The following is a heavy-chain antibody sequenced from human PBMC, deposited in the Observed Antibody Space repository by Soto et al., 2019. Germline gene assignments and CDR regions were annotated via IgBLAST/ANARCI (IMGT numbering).Heavy chain of an antibody. CDR2: IYSSGTT. CDR3: ARAGSPFHSDSTGYWGFDY. V-gene: IGHV3-53*01. Sequence: EVQLVECGGGLIQPGGSLRLSCAASGFTLSDHQMNWVRQAPGRGLEWVSVIYSSGTTYYGDSVKGRFTISRDNSKNTLYLQMNSLRTEDTALYYCARAGSPFHSDSTGYWGFDYWGQGTLVTVSS. D-gene: IGHD3-9*01. CDR1: GFTLSDHQ. J-gene: IGHJ4*02.